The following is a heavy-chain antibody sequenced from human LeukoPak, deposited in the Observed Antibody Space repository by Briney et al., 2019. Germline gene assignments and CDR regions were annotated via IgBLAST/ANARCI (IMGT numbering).Heavy chain of an antibody. CDR1: GGSISSYY. Sequence: SETLSLTCTVSGGSISSYYWSWIRQPPGKGLEWIGYIYYSGSTNYNPSLKSRVTISVDTSKNQFSLKLSSVTAADTAVYYCARIKKAAAAIPIFRRPHSHAFDIWGQGTMVTVSS. V-gene: IGHV4-59*12. J-gene: IGHJ3*02. CDR3: ARIKKAAAAIPIFRRPHSHAFDI. D-gene: IGHD2-2*02. CDR2: IYYSGST.